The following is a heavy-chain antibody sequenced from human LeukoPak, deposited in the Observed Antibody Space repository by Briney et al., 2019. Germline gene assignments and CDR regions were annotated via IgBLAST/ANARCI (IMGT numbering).Heavy chain of an antibody. Sequence: SETLSLTCTVSGGSISSYYWSWIRQPPGKGLEWIGYIYYSGSTNYNPSLKSRVTISVDTSKNQFSLKLSSVTAADTAVYYCARRPDYDSSGYLSFDYWGQGTLVTVSS. V-gene: IGHV4-59*01. D-gene: IGHD3-22*01. CDR2: IYYSGST. J-gene: IGHJ4*02. CDR3: ARRPDYDSSGYLSFDY. CDR1: GGSISSYY.